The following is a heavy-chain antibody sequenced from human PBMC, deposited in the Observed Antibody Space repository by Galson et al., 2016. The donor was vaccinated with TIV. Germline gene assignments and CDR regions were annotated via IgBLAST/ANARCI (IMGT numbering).Heavy chain of an antibody. V-gene: IGHV2-70*11. CDR1: GFSLNTDGMC. CDR3: ARISGYYDSSGHYVHSSFAF. D-gene: IGHD3-22*01. J-gene: IGHJ4*02. CDR2: IDWDDDK. Sequence: PALVKPTQTLTLTCTFSGFSLNTDGMCVNWIRQPPGKALEWLARIDWDDDKSYSSSLKTRLTISKDTSKNQVVLTMTNMDRAGTATYYCARISGYYDSSGHYVHSSFAFWGQGARVTVSS.